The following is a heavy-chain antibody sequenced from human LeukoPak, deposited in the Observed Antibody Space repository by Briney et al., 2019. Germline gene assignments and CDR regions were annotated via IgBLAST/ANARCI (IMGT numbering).Heavy chain of an antibody. V-gene: IGHV4-61*01. CDR3: ARSRVGATQGPPNWFDP. CDR1: GGSISSGSYY. J-gene: IGHJ5*02. Sequence: SETLSLTCTVSGGSISSGSYYWSWIRQPPGKGLEWIGYIYYSGSTNYNPSLKSRVTISVDTSKNQFSLKLSSVTAADTAVYYCARSRVGATQGPPNWFDPWGQGTLVTVSS. CDR2: IYYSGST. D-gene: IGHD1-26*01.